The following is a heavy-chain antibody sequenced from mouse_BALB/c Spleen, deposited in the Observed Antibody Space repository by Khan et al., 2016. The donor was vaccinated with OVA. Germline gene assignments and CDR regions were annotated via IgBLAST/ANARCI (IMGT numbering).Heavy chain of an antibody. D-gene: IGHD1-1*01. Sequence: VQLQQSGPELVKPGASVKISCKASGYSFTGYFMNWVMQSHGKSLEWIGRINPYNGDTFYNQKFKGKATLTVDTSSTTAHMELRSLASEDSAVYYCAREGESYYYGPFDYWGQGTTLTVSS. J-gene: IGHJ2*01. CDR2: INPYNGDT. CDR3: AREGESYYYGPFDY. CDR1: GYSFTGYF. V-gene: IGHV1-20*02.